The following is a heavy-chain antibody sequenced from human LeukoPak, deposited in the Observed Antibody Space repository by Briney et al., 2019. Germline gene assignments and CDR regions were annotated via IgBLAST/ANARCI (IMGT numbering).Heavy chain of an antibody. V-gene: IGHV4-34*01. D-gene: IGHD3-22*01. CDR1: GGSFSGYY. CDR2: INHSGST. Sequence: PSETLSLTCAVYGGSFSGYYWSWIRQPPGKGLEWIGEINHSGSTNYNPSLKSRVTISVDTSKNQFSLKLSSVTAADTAVYYCARVPRGQYYYDSSGYSSVWGKGTTVTVSS. CDR3: ARVPRGQYYYDSSGYSSV. J-gene: IGHJ6*04.